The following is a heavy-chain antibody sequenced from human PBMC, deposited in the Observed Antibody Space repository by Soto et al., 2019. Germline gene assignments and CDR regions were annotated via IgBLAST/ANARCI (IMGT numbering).Heavy chain of an antibody. Sequence: GGSLSLSCAASGFTFCTYAMHWVRQAPGKGLDWVAVISYDGSNKNYADSVKGRFTISRDNSKNTLFLQMDGLRAEDTAVYHCARDNWGREYWGQGTLVTVSS. D-gene: IGHD7-27*01. CDR3: ARDNWGREY. CDR1: GFTFCTYA. J-gene: IGHJ4*02. V-gene: IGHV3-30-3*01. CDR2: ISYDGSNK.